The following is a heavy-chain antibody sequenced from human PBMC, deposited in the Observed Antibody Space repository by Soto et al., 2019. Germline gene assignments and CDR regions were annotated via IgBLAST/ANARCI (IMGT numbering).Heavy chain of an antibody. CDR2: ISYDGSNK. J-gene: IGHJ4*02. D-gene: IGHD1-7*01. V-gene: IGHV3-30*18. Sequence: QVQLVESGGGVVQPGRSLRLSCAASGFTFSSYGMHWVRQAPGKWLEWVAVISYDGSNKYYADSVKGRFTISRDNSKNTLYLQMNSLRAEDTAVYYCAKDTGYNWNYVPGDYWGQGTLVTVSS. CDR3: AKDTGYNWNYVPGDY. CDR1: GFTFSSYG.